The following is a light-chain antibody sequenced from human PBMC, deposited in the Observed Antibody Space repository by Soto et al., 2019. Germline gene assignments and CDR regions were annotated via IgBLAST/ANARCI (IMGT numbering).Light chain of an antibody. Sequence: AIQMTQSPSSLSASVGDRVTITCRASQDIRSDLGWYQQKPGKAPKLLIFAASSLQSGVPSRFSGSGSGTDFTLTISSLQPEDFATYYCLQDYNYPNTFGQGTKLEIK. J-gene: IGKJ2*01. CDR3: LQDYNYPNT. V-gene: IGKV1-6*01. CDR1: QDIRSD. CDR2: AAS.